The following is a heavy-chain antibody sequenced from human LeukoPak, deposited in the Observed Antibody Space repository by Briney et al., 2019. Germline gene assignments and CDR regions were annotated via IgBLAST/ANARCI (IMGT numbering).Heavy chain of an antibody. Sequence: SETLSLTCTVSGGSNSSSSYYWGWIRQPPGQGLEWIGSIYYSGSTYYNPSLKSRVTISVDTSKNQFSLQLSSVTAADTAVYYCASLNMVRGVIPNTDYWGQGTLVTVSS. D-gene: IGHD3-10*01. CDR1: GGSNSSSSYY. J-gene: IGHJ4*02. CDR3: ASLNMVRGVIPNTDY. CDR2: IYYSGST. V-gene: IGHV4-39*01.